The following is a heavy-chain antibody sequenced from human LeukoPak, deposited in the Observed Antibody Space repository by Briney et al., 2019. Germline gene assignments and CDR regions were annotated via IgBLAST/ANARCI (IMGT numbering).Heavy chain of an antibody. D-gene: IGHD2-15*01. CDR3: AKGYCSGGSCYFFDY. Sequence: PGGSLRLSCAASGFTFSSYAMSWVRQAPGKGLEWVSSISGSGGSTYYADSMKGRFTISRDNSKNTLYLQMNSLRAEDTAVYYCAKGYCSGGSCYFFDYWGQGTLVTVSS. V-gene: IGHV3-23*01. CDR1: GFTFSSYA. J-gene: IGHJ4*02. CDR2: ISGSGGST.